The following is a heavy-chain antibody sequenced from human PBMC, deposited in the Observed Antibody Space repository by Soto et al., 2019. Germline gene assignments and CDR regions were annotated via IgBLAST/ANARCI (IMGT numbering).Heavy chain of an antibody. CDR3: ARGGVAANYYYYYGMDV. J-gene: IGHJ6*02. CDR2: IYHSGAT. Sequence: TSETLSLTCAVSGGSISSGGYSWSWIRQPPGKGLEWIGYIYHSGATYYNPSLKSRVTISIDRSENHFSLKLSSVTAADTAVYYCARGGVAANYYYYYGMDVWGQGTTVTVSS. V-gene: IGHV4-30-2*01. D-gene: IGHD6-13*01. CDR1: GGSISSGGYS.